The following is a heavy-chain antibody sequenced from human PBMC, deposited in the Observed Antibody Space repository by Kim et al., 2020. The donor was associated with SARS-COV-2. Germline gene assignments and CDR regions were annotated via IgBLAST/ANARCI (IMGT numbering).Heavy chain of an antibody. Sequence: GKARFTISRDNAKNSLYRQMNSLRAEDTAVYYCARDMYYYGSGSSGGMDVWGQGTTVTVSS. V-gene: IGHV3-21*01. CDR3: ARDMYYYGSGSSGGMDV. J-gene: IGHJ6*02. D-gene: IGHD3-10*01.